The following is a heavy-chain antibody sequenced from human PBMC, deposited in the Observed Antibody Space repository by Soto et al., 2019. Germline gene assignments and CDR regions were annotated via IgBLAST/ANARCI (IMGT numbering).Heavy chain of an antibody. Sequence: PGGSLRLSCAASGFTFSSYGMHWVRQAPGKGLEWVAVISYDGSNKYYADSVKGRFTISRDNSKNTLYLQMNGLRAEDTAVYYCAKGPDYDSVAFDYWGQGTLVTVSS. J-gene: IGHJ4*02. CDR3: AKGPDYDSVAFDY. CDR1: GFTFSSYG. CDR2: ISYDGSNK. V-gene: IGHV3-30*18. D-gene: IGHD4-17*01.